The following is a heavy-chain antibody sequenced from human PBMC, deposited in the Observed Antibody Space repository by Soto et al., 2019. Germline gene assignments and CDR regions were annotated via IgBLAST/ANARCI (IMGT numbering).Heavy chain of an antibody. CDR3: AKDRTFGPPLVRFDS. D-gene: IGHD6-6*01. J-gene: IGHJ4*02. CDR1: GFTFSVYA. CDR2: ISGNGGST. Sequence: EVQLLESGGGLVQPGGSLRLSCGASGFTFSVYAMTWFRQAPGKGLEWVSAISGNGGSTYYADSVKGRFTISRDNSKSTLHLQMNSLRVEDTAVYYCAKDRTFGPPLVRFDSWGQGTLVTVSS. V-gene: IGHV3-23*01.